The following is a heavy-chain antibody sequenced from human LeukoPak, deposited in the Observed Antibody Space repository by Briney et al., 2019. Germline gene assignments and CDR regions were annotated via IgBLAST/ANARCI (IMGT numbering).Heavy chain of an antibody. CDR2: ISAYNGNT. CDR1: GYTFTSYG. V-gene: IGHV1-18*01. D-gene: IGHD2-15*01. CDR3: ARGVVLVAAPSYYYYMDV. Sequence: ASVKVSCKASGYTFTSYGISWVRQAPGQGLEWMGWISAYNGNTNYAQKLQGRVTMTTDTSTSTAYMELSSLRSEDTAVYYCARGVVLVAAPSYYYYMDVWGKGTTATVSS. J-gene: IGHJ6*03.